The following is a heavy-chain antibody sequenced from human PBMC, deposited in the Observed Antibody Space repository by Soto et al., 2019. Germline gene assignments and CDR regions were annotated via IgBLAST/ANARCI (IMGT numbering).Heavy chain of an antibody. CDR3: AREGQLQYYFDY. CDR2: ISYDGSNK. J-gene: IGHJ4*02. D-gene: IGHD6-6*01. CDR1: EVTCIIYA. V-gene: IGHV3-30-3*01. Sequence: PGGSMRLSCTAAEVTCIIYARHWVRQAPGKGLEWVAVISYDGSNKYYADSVKGRFTISRDNSKNTLYLQMNSLRAEDTAVYYCAREGQLQYYFDYWGQGTLVTVSS.